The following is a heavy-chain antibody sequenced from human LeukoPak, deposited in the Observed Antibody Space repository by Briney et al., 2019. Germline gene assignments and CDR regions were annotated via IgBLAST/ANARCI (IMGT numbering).Heavy chain of an antibody. J-gene: IGHJ4*02. CDR2: INPNSGGT. V-gene: IGHV1-2*02. Sequence: SVTVSRQASVYTFAGYYMHWVRQAPGQGLEWMGWINPNSGGTNYAQKFQGRVTMTRDTYISTAYMELSRLRSDDTAVYYCARSEYQLPNDYWGQGTLVTVSS. CDR3: ARSEYQLPNDY. D-gene: IGHD2-2*01. CDR1: VYTFAGYY.